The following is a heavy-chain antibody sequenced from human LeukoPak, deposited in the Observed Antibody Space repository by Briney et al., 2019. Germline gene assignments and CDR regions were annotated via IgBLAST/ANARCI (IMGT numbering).Heavy chain of an antibody. CDR1: GGTFSSYA. V-gene: IGHV1-69*13. Sequence: SVKVSCKASGGTFSSYAISWVRQAPGQGLEWMGGIIPIFGTANYAQKFQGRVTITADESTSTAYMELSSLRSEDTAVYYCVRDGATPDSHWFDPWGQGTLVTVSS. D-gene: IGHD5-24*01. CDR2: IIPIFGTA. J-gene: IGHJ5*02. CDR3: VRDGATPDSHWFDP.